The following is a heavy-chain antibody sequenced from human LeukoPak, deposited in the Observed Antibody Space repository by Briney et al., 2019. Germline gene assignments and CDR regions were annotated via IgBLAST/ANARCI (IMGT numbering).Heavy chain of an antibody. V-gene: IGHV3-30*01. J-gene: IGHJ1*01. CDR2: ISHDGNNK. CDR1: GFTFSSYA. CDR3: AGSPKYSSSWYEYFQH. Sequence: GGSLRLSCAAPGFTFSSYAMHWVRQAPGKGLECVAAISHDGNNKYHAVSVKGRFTISRDNSKNTVYLQMNSLRAEDTAVYFCAGSPKYSSSWYEYFQHWGQGTLVTVSS. D-gene: IGHD6-13*01.